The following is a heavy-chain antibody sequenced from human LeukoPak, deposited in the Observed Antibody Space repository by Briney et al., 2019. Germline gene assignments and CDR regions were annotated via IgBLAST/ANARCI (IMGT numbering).Heavy chain of an antibody. CDR3: ARGENTVTGDS. J-gene: IGHJ4*02. CDR1: GDSRTTYY. Sequence: SETLSLTCAVSGDSRTTYYWSWIRRPPGKGLEWIGYIYYSGSTKYNPSLKSRVTISLDTSKNRFSLRLRSVSAADTAVYYCARGENTVTGDSWGQGTLVSVSS. D-gene: IGHD4-17*01. CDR2: IYYSGST. V-gene: IGHV4-59*01.